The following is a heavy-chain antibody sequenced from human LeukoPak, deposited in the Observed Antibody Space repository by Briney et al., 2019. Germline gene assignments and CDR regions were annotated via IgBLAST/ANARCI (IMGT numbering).Heavy chain of an antibody. V-gene: IGHV3-30-3*01. CDR3: ASVVGAWTHYFDC. J-gene: IGHJ4*02. Sequence: GGSLRLSCVASGVSFNNYAVNWVRQVPGKGLEWVAVISYDGSSKYYADSVKGRFTVSRDNSRNTLYLQMNSLRAEDTALYYCASVVGAWTHYFDCWGQGTLVTASS. CDR1: GVSFNNYA. D-gene: IGHD1-26*01. CDR2: ISYDGSSK.